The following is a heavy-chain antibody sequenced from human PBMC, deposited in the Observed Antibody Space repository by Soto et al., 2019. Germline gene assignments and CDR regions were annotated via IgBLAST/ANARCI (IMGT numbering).Heavy chain of an antibody. D-gene: IGHD3-3*01. CDR3: ASSRPAGSHFDYDFWSGYYFN. Sequence: SETLSLTCTVSGGSISTYYWSWIRQPPGKGLEWIGYIYYSGSTNYNPSLKSRVTISLDTSKNQFSLKLQSVTAADTAVYYCASSRPAGSHFDYDFWSGYYFNGGQGILGTVSS. J-gene: IGHJ4*02. V-gene: IGHV4-59*08. CDR2: IYYSGST. CDR1: GGSISTYY.